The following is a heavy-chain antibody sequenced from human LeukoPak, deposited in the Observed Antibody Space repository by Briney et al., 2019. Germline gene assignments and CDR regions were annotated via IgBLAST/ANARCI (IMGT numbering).Heavy chain of an antibody. CDR3: AKDFSYYDSSGYNY. CDR1: GFTFSSYA. V-gene: IGHV3-23*01. Sequence: PGGSLRLSCAASGFTFSSYAMSWVRQAPGKGLEWVSAISGSGGSTYYADSVKGRFTISRDNSKNTLYLQMNSLRAEDTAVYYCAKDFSYYDSSGYNYWGQGTLVTASS. CDR2: ISGSGGST. J-gene: IGHJ4*02. D-gene: IGHD3-22*01.